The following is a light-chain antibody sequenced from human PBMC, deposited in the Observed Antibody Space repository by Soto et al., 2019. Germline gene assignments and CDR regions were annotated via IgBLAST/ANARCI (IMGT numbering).Light chain of an antibody. CDR2: GAS. CDR3: HQYDSSPPYT. Sequence: EIVLTQSPGTLSLSPGERATLSCRASQSVSSNDLAWFQQKPGQAPRLLLYGASTRATDIPDRFSGSGYGTDFTLTISRLEPEDFAVYYCHQYDSSPPYTFGQGTKLDIK. CDR1: QSVSSND. J-gene: IGKJ2*01. V-gene: IGKV3-20*01.